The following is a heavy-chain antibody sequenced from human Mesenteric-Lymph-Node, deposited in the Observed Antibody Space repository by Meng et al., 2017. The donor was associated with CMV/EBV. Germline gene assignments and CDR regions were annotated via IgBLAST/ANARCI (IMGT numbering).Heavy chain of an antibody. CDR3: ARDFGSSGLSDY. J-gene: IGHJ4*02. Sequence: ASVKVSCKASGYTFTGYYMHWVRQAPGQGLEWMGWINPNSGGTNYAQKFQGRVTMTRDTSISTAYMELSRLRSDDTAVHYCARDFGSSGLSDYWAQGTVVTVSS. CDR1: GYTFTGYY. CDR2: INPNSGGT. D-gene: IGHD3-22*01. V-gene: IGHV1-2*02.